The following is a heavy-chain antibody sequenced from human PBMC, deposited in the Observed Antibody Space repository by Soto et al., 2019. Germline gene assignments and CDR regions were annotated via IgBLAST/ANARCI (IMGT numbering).Heavy chain of an antibody. J-gene: IGHJ6*02. CDR1: GYTFTSYA. V-gene: IGHV1-3*01. CDR3: ARDIRMVRGPYYYYGMDV. Sequence: ASVKVSCKASGYTFTSYAMHWVRQAPGQRLEWMGWINAGNGNTKYSQKFQGRVTITRDTSASTAYMELSSLRSEDTAVYYCARDIRMVRGPYYYYGMDVWGQGTTVTVSS. D-gene: IGHD3-10*01. CDR2: INAGNGNT.